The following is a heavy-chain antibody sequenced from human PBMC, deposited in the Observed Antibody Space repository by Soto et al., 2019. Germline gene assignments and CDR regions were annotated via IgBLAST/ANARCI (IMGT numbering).Heavy chain of an antibody. V-gene: IGHV1-18*01. J-gene: IGHJ4*02. CDR2: ISAYNANA. CDR1: GYTFRNFG. CDR3: ARENSYFYY. Sequence: QIQLLQSGAEVKKPGASVKVTCKASGYTFRNFGISWVRQAPGQGLEWMGWISAYNANANYAQKFQGRLTMTADTSTSTAYMELRSLRYDDTAVYYCARENSYFYYWGQGTLVTVSS.